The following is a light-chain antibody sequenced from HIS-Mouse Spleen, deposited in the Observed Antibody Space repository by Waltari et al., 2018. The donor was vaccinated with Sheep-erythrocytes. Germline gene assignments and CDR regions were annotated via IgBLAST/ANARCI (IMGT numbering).Light chain of an antibody. CDR3: CSYAGSYNHV. V-gene: IGLV2-11*01. J-gene: IGLJ1*01. CDR1: SSDVGGYNY. Sequence: QSALTQPRSVSGSPGQSVTISCTGTSSDVGGYNYVSLYQQHPGQAPKLMIYDVSKRPSGVPVRFSGSKSGNTASLTISGRQAEDEADYYCCSYAGSYNHVFATGTKVTVL. CDR2: DVS.